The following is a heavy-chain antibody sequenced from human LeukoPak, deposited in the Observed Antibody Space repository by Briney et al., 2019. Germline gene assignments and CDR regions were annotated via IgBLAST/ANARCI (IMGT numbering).Heavy chain of an antibody. CDR2: IYYSGST. CDR1: GGSISSSSYY. D-gene: IGHD3-22*01. V-gene: IGHV4-39*07. Sequence: SETLSLTCTVSGGSISSSSYYWGWIRQPPGKGLEWIGSIYYSGSTYYNPSLKSRVTISVDTSKNQFSLKLSSVTAADTAVYYCARRCYDSSGYYYWFDPWGQGTLVTVSS. J-gene: IGHJ5*02. CDR3: ARRCYDSSGYYYWFDP.